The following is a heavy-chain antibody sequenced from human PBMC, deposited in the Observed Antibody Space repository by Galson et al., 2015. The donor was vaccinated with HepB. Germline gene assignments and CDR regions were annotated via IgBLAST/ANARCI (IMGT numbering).Heavy chain of an antibody. CDR2: ISWNSGSI. V-gene: IGHV3-9*01. D-gene: IGHD6-19*01. J-gene: IGHJ4*02. Sequence: SLRLSCAASGFTFDDYAMHWVRHAPGKGLEWVSGISWNSGSIGYADSVKGRFTISRDNAKNSLYLQMNSLRAEDTALYYCAKDLHPSGWYVGEYYFDYWGQGTLVTVSS. CDR3: AKDLHPSGWYVGEYYFDY. CDR1: GFTFDDYA.